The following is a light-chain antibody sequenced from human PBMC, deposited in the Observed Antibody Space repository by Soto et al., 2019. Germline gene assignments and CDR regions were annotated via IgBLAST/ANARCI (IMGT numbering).Light chain of an antibody. Sequence: IQLTQSPSSLSASVGDRVTFTCRASEDISSYLVWYQQKPGAAPKLLIYAASALHSGVQSRFSGSGSGTDFTLTIRSLHPEDFAVYFCKQFKNYPITFGQGTRLEIK. CDR1: EDISSY. CDR3: KQFKNYPIT. V-gene: IGKV1-9*01. J-gene: IGKJ5*01. CDR2: AAS.